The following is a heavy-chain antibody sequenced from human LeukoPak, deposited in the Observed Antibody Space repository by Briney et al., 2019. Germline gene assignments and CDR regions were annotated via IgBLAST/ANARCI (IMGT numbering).Heavy chain of an antibody. CDR3: VRLNVVAAGTNY. D-gene: IGHD6-13*01. Sequence: GGSLRLSCAASGFTLSSYWMHWVRQAPGKGLVWVSRINSDGSSTRYADSVKGRFTISRDNAKNTLYLQMNSLRAEDTAVYYCVRLNVVAAGTNYWGQGTLVTASS. CDR2: INSDGSST. J-gene: IGHJ4*02. V-gene: IGHV3-74*01. CDR1: GFTLSSYW.